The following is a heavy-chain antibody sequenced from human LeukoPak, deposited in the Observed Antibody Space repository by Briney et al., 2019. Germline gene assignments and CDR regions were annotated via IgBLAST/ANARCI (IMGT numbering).Heavy chain of an antibody. CDR3: ARDKATQHDY. Sequence: STYWMSWIRQPPGKGLEWIGSIYYSGSTYYNPSLKSRVTISVDTSKNQFSLRLSSVTAADTAVYYCARDKATQHDYWGQGTLVTVSS. CDR2: IYYSGST. CDR1: STYW. J-gene: IGHJ4*02. V-gene: IGHV4-39*02.